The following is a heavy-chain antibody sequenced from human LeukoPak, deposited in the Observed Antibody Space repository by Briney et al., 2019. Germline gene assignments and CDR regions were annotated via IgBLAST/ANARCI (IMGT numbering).Heavy chain of an antibody. CDR2: MNPNSANT. J-gene: IGHJ4*02. Sequence: ASVKVSCKASGYTFTNYDINWVRQGTGQGLEWMGWMNPNSANTGYAQKFQGRVTMTRNTSISTAYMELSSLRSEDTAVYYCARVNCSSTSCRSKFLDYWGQGTLVTVSS. CDR1: GYTFTNYD. V-gene: IGHV1-8*01. CDR3: ARVNCSSTSCRSKFLDY. D-gene: IGHD2-2*01.